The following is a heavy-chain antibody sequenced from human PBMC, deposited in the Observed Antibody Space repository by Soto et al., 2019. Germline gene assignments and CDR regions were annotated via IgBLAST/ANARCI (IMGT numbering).Heavy chain of an antibody. CDR1: GFTFSDYY. Sequence: QVQLVESGGGLVKPGWSLRLSCAASGFTFSDYYMSCIRQAPGKGLEWVAYIISSGSTIYYADSVKGRFTSSRDNAKNAKDLQMNSVKAEDTDVYYCASGRDYDLVTGAYYFDYWGQGTLVTVSS. D-gene: IGHD3-9*01. J-gene: IGHJ4*02. CDR3: ASGRDYDLVTGAYYFDY. V-gene: IGHV3-11*01. CDR2: IISSGSTI.